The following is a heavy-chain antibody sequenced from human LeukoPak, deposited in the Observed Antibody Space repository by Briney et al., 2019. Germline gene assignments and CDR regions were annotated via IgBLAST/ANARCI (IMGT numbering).Heavy chain of an antibody. J-gene: IGHJ5*02. Sequence: SVKVSCKASGGTFSSYAISWVRQAPGQGLEWMGGIIPIFGTANYAQKFQGRVTITADESTSTAYMELSSLRSEDTAVYYCAREVNYDYVWGSYRQNWFDPWGQGTLVTVSS. CDR2: IIPIFGTA. V-gene: IGHV1-69*13. D-gene: IGHD3-16*02. CDR3: AREVNYDYVWGSYRQNWFDP. CDR1: GGTFSSYA.